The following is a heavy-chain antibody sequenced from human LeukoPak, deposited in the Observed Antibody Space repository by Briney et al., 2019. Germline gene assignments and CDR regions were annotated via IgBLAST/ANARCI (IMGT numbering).Heavy chain of an antibody. D-gene: IGHD6-19*01. CDR1: GFTFSNYW. Sequence: GGSLRLSCAASGFTFSNYWMTWVRQAPGKGLECVANINRDGSERYYVDSVKGRFTISRDDAKSSLYLQMNSLRAEDTAVYYCAREYSSGWDDYYFDYWGQGTLVTVSS. CDR2: INRDGSER. CDR3: AREYSSGWDDYYFDY. V-gene: IGHV3-7*03. J-gene: IGHJ4*02.